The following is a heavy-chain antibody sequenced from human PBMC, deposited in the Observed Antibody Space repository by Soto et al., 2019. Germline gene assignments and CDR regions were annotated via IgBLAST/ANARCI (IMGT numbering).Heavy chain of an antibody. Sequence: PGGSLRLSCAASGFTFSSYGMHWVRQAPGKGLEWVAVISYDGSNKYYADSVKGRFTISRDNSKNTLYLQMNSLRAEDTAVYYCAKDRIAVAGTWYYYYGMDVWGQGTTVTVSS. CDR2: ISYDGSNK. D-gene: IGHD6-19*01. J-gene: IGHJ6*02. V-gene: IGHV3-30*18. CDR1: GFTFSSYG. CDR3: AKDRIAVAGTWYYYYGMDV.